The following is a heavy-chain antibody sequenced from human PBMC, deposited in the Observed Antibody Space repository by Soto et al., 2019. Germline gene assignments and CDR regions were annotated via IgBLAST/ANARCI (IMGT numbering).Heavy chain of an antibody. CDR3: ERGLTGPYYYGMDV. V-gene: IGHV4-61*08. CDR1: GGSISSGGYY. J-gene: IGHJ6*02. Sequence: PSETLFLTCTVSGGSISSGGYYRSWIRQPPGKGLEWIGYIYYSGSTNYNPSLKSRVTISVDTSKNQFSLKLSSVTAADTAVYYCERGLTGPYYYGMDVWGQGTTVTVSS. D-gene: IGHD6-19*01. CDR2: IYYSGST.